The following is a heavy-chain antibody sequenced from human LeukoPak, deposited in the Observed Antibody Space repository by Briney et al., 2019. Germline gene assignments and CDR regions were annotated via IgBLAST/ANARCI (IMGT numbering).Heavy chain of an antibody. CDR3: AAYFSGYAQFQY. D-gene: IGHD5-12*01. V-gene: IGHV4-38-2*02. J-gene: IGHJ4*02. Sequence: SETLSLTCSVSGNSISTDYYWGWIRQPPGKGPEWIGSMHRSGTTKYNPSLKSRVTISVDTSKNQFSLNLSSVTAADTAVYYCAAYFSGYAQFQYWGQGTLVTVSS. CDR1: GNSISTDYY. CDR2: MHRSGTT.